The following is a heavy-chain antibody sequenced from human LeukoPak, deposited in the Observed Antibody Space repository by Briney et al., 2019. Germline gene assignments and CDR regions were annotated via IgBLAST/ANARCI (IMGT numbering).Heavy chain of an antibody. Sequence: GASVKVSCKASGYTFTGYYMHWVRQAPGQGLEWMGWINPNSGGTNYAQKFQGRVTMTRDTSISTAYMELSRLRSDDTAVYYCARAFPLGIAAAGTEGHNWFDPWGQGTLVTVSS. CDR1: GYTFTGYY. V-gene: IGHV1-2*02. CDR3: ARAFPLGIAAAGTEGHNWFDP. D-gene: IGHD6-13*01. J-gene: IGHJ5*02. CDR2: INPNSGGT.